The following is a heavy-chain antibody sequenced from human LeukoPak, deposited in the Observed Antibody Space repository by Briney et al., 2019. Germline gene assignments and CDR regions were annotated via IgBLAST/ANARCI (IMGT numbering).Heavy chain of an antibody. Sequence: ASVKVSCKASGGTFSSYAISWVRQAPGQGLEWMGWISAYNGNTNYAQKLQGRVTMTTDTSTSTAYMELRSLRSDDTAVYYCARQYSSSWYGVYYYYYMDVWGKGTTVTVSS. CDR1: GGTFSSYA. J-gene: IGHJ6*03. CDR2: ISAYNGNT. CDR3: ARQYSSSWYGVYYYYYMDV. D-gene: IGHD6-13*01. V-gene: IGHV1-18*01.